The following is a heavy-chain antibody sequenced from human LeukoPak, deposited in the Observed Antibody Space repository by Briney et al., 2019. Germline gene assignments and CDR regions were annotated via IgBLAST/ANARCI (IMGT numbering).Heavy chain of an antibody. Sequence: ASVKVSCKASGYTFTSYAMNWVRQAPGQGLEWMGWISAYNGNTNYAQKLQGRVTMTTDTSTSTAYMELRSLRSDDTAVYYCARDQLRKAWFDPWGQGTLVTVSS. D-gene: IGHD1-26*01. CDR3: ARDQLRKAWFDP. J-gene: IGHJ5*02. CDR2: ISAYNGNT. V-gene: IGHV1-18*01. CDR1: GYTFTSYA.